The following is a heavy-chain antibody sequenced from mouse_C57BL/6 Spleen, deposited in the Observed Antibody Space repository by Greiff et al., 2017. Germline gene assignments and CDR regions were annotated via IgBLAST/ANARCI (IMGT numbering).Heavy chain of an antibody. V-gene: IGHV1-64*01. CDR2: IHPNSGST. Sequence: QVQLQQPGAELVKPGASVKLSCKASGYTFTSYWMHWVKQRPGHGLEWIGMIHPNSGSTNYNEKFKSKATLTEDKSSSTAYMQLSSLTSEDSAVCYCSRTGLYYFDYWGQGTTLTVSS. D-gene: IGHD4-1*01. CDR1: GYTFTSYW. CDR3: SRTGLYYFDY. J-gene: IGHJ2*01.